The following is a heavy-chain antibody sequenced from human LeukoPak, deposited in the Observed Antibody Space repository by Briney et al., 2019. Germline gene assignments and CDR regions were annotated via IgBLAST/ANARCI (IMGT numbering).Heavy chain of an antibody. Sequence: PSETLSLTCTVSGDSISSGGYYWSWIRQHPGKGLEWIGYIYYSGRTYYNPSLKSRVTISVDTSKNQFSLKLSSVTAADTAVYYRARVRGYSGYDFEYWGQGTLVTVSS. CDR1: GDSISSGGYY. D-gene: IGHD5-12*01. CDR3: ARVRGYSGYDFEY. CDR2: IYYSGRT. J-gene: IGHJ4*02. V-gene: IGHV4-31*03.